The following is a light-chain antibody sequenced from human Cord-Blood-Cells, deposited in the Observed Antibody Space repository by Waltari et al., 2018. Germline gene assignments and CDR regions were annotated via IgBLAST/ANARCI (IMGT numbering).Light chain of an antibody. CDR3: QQYNNWPPWT. CDR1: QSVSSN. CDR2: GSS. Sequence: EIVMTQSPATLSVSPGERATLSCRASQSVSSNLAWYQQKPGQAPRLLIYGSSTRATAIPARFSGSGSGTEVTLTISSLQAEDFAVYYCQQYNNWPPWTFGQATKVEIK. J-gene: IGKJ1*01. V-gene: IGKV3D-15*01.